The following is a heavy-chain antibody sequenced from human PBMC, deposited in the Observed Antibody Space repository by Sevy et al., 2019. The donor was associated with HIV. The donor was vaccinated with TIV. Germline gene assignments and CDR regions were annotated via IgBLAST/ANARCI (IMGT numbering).Heavy chain of an antibody. Sequence: GGSLRLSCTASGFTFGDYAMSWFRQAPGKGLEWVGFIRSKAYGGTTEYAASVKGRFTISRDDSKSIAYLQMNSLKTEDTAVYYCTRDSIAAAGLNWFDPWGQGTLVTVSS. J-gene: IGHJ5*02. CDR3: TRDSIAAAGLNWFDP. CDR2: IRSKAYGGTT. D-gene: IGHD6-13*01. V-gene: IGHV3-49*03. CDR1: GFTFGDYA.